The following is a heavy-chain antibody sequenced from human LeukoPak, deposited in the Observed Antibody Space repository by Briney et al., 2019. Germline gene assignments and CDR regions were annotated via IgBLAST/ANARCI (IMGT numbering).Heavy chain of an antibody. CDR3: ARTGGDCSSTSCDQNWFDP. J-gene: IGHJ5*02. CDR2: ISGYNGNT. CDR1: GYTFTTSG. D-gene: IGHD2-2*01. Sequence: ASVKVSCKASGYTFTTSGISWVRQAPGQGLEWMGWISGYNGNTKYAQKVQGRVTMTPDTSTSTAYMELRRLRSDDTAVHYCARTGGDCSSTSCDQNWFDPGGQGTLVTVPS. V-gene: IGHV1-18*04.